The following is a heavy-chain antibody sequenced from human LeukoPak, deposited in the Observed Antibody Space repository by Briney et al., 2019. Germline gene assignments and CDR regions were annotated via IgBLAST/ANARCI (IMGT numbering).Heavy chain of an antibody. Sequence: PSGTLSLTCAVSGGSISSSNWWSWVRQPPGKGLEWIGEIYHSGSTNYNPSLKSRVTISVDKSKNQFSLKLSSVTAADTAVYYCAREKGYGDRSFDYWGQGTLVTVSS. V-gene: IGHV4-4*02. J-gene: IGHJ4*02. D-gene: IGHD4-17*01. CDR3: AREKGYGDRSFDY. CDR2: IYHSGST. CDR1: GGSISSSNW.